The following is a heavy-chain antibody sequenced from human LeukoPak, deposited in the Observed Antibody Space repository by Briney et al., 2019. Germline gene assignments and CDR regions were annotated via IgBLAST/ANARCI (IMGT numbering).Heavy chain of an antibody. CDR3: ARGHSYCSSTSCYTDFDY. CDR1: GGSFSGYY. V-gene: IGHV4-34*01. J-gene: IGHJ4*02. D-gene: IGHD2-2*02. CDR2: INHSGST. Sequence: SETLSLTCAVYGGSFSGYYWSWIRQPPGKGLEWIGEINHSGSTNYNPSLRSRVTISVDTSKNQFSLKLSSVTAADTAVYYCARGHSYCSSTSCYTDFDYWGQGTLVTVSS.